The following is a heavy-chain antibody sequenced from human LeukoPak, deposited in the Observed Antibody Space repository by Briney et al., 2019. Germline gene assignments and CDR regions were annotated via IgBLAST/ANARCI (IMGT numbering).Heavy chain of an antibody. CDR2: IYHSGST. CDR1: GYSISSGYY. J-gene: IGHJ4*02. D-gene: IGHD1-26*01. Sequence: SETLSLTCTVSGYSISSGYYWGWIRQPPGKGLEWIGSIYHSGSTYYNPSLKSRVTISVDTSKNQFSLKPSSVTAADTAVYYCARVSGSYLLKSDYWGQGTLVTVSS. CDR3: ARVSGSYLLKSDY. V-gene: IGHV4-38-2*02.